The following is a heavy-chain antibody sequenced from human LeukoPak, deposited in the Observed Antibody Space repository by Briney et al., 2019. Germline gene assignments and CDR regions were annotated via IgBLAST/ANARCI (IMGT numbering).Heavy chain of an antibody. CDR2: VSAGGST. CDR3: AKDPNGDYIGTFDI. V-gene: IGHV3-23*01. D-gene: IGHD4-17*01. J-gene: IGHJ3*02. Sequence: GGSLRLSCAASGFIFSSYGMSWVRQAPGKGLDWVSAVSAGGSTNYADSVQGRFTISRDNSKNTLYLQMNSLRAEDTAVYYCAKDPNGDYIGTFDIWGQGTMVTVSS. CDR1: GFIFSSYG.